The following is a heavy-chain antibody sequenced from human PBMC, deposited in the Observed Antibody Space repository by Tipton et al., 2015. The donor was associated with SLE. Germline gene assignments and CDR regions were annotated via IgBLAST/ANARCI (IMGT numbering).Heavy chain of an antibody. J-gene: IGHJ2*01. CDR2: MYYSGSA. Sequence: LRLSCTVSGASISSHYWSWIRQPPGKGLEWIGYMYYSGSAHYNPSLRNRVTMSLDTSKNQFSLKLSSVTAADTAVYYCARTNLQESLVDWYFDLWGRGTLVTVSS. D-gene: IGHD5-24*01. V-gene: IGHV4-59*11. CDR1: GASISSHY. CDR3: ARTNLQESLVDWYFDL.